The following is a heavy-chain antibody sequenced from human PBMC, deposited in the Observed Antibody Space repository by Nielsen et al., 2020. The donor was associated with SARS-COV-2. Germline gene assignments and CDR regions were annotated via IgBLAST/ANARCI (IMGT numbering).Heavy chain of an antibody. CDR3: ARATPGSSSWSFYYYYYMDV. D-gene: IGHD6-13*01. CDR1: GGSISSGGYY. V-gene: IGHV4-30-4*08. Sequence: SETLSLTCTVSGGSISSGGYYWTWIRQPPGKGLEWIGYIYYSGSTYYNPSLKSRVTISVDTSKNQFSLKLSSVTAADTAVYYCARATPGSSSWSFYYYYYMDVWGKGTTVTVSS. CDR2: IYYSGST. J-gene: IGHJ6*03.